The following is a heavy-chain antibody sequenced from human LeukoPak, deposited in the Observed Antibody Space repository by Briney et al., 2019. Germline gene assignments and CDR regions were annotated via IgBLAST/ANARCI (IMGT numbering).Heavy chain of an antibody. CDR3: ARLNWQLDHYFDY. D-gene: IGHD6-6*01. V-gene: IGHV3-74*01. CDR1: GFSFSTYW. Sequence: PGGSLRLSCAASGFSFSTYWMHWVRQAPGEGLVWVSRINSDGSGTDYADSVKGRFSISRDNGKNTVYPQMNSLRAEDTAVYYCARLNWQLDHYFDYWGQGTPVTVSS. J-gene: IGHJ4*02. CDR2: INSDGSGT.